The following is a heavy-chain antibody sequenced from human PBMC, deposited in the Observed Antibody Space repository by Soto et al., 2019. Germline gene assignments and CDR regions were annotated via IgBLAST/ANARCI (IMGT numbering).Heavy chain of an antibody. CDR3: AKSSSRSSLGQYGWDV. V-gene: IGHV4-4*07. CDR1: GGSINSYY. J-gene: IGHJ6*02. D-gene: IGHD6-13*01. Sequence: QVQLQESGPGLVKPSETLSLTCTVSGGSINSYYWYWIRQPAGKGLEWIGRIYISGSTNYNPSLKSRVTMSIDTSKNQFSLKVSSVTAADTAVYYCAKSSSRSSLGQYGWDVWGQGTTVTVSS. CDR2: IYISGST.